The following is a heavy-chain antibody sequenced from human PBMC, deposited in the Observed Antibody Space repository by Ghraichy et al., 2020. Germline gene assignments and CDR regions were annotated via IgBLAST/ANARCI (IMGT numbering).Heavy chain of an antibody. J-gene: IGHJ3*02. V-gene: IGHV4-39*01. Sequence: SQTLSLTCTVSGGSISSSSYYWGWIRPPPGKGLVWIGSIYYSGSTYYNPSLNSRVTISVDTSKNQFSLKLSSVTAADTAVYYCARHLPYHYDINDAFDIWGQGTMVTVSS. CDR1: GGSISSSSYY. CDR3: ARHLPYHYDINDAFDI. D-gene: IGHD3-22*01. CDR2: IYYSGST.